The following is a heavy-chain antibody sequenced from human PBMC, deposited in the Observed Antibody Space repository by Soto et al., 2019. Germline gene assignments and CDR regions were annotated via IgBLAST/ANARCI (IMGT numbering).Heavy chain of an antibody. V-gene: IGHV3-23*01. CDR2: ISGGVGGT. CDR3: EKDAGRWVETFDY. CDR1: GFTLTRSV. J-gene: IGHJ4*02. D-gene: IGHD2-21*02. Sequence: XVCLTLSFAGCGFTLTRSVMSWVRQAPGKGLEWVSGISGGVGGTYYADSVRGRFTISRDISKNTVYLQMNGLRAEDTAVYYCEKDAGRWVETFDYCGQRTRVTVSS.